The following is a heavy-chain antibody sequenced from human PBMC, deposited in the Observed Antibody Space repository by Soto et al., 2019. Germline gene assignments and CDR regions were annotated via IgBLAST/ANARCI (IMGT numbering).Heavy chain of an antibody. CDR1: GGTFSSYA. CDR2: IIPIFGTA. Sequence: SVKVSCKASGGTFSSYAISWVRQAPGQGLEWMGGIIPIFGTANYAQKFQGRVTITADESTSTAYMELSSLRSEDTAVYYCARGKYYDSSGYYQFYFDYWGQGTLVTVSS. D-gene: IGHD3-22*01. V-gene: IGHV1-69*13. CDR3: ARGKYYDSSGYYQFYFDY. J-gene: IGHJ4*02.